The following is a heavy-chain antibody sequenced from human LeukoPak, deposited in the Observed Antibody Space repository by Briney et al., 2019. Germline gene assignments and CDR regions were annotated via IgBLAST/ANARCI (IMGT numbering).Heavy chain of an antibody. D-gene: IGHD3-22*01. V-gene: IGHV4-4*07. Sequence: SETLSLTCTVSGGSISSYYWSWIRQPAGKGLEWIGRIYTSGSTNYNPSLKSRVTMSVDTSKNQFSLKLSSVTAADTAVYYCAREDLRYDSSGYWSVYYFDYWGQGTPVTVSS. CDR3: AREDLRYDSSGYWSVYYFDY. J-gene: IGHJ4*02. CDR1: GGSISSYY. CDR2: IYTSGST.